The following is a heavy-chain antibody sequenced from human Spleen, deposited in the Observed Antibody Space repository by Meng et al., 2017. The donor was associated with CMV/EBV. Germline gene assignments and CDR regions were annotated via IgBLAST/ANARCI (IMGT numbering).Heavy chain of an antibody. D-gene: IGHD3-22*01. CDR2: ISGSGGGT. Sequence: GESLKISCAASGFTFNNYAMSWVRQAPGQGLELVSHISGSGGGTDYADSVTGRFTVSRDNPKNRLYLQMDSLGAEDTAVYYCAKRYPGSRDYPDYWGQGTLVTVSS. J-gene: IGHJ4*02. CDR1: GFTFNNYA. CDR3: AKRYPGSRDYPDY. V-gene: IGHV3-23*01.